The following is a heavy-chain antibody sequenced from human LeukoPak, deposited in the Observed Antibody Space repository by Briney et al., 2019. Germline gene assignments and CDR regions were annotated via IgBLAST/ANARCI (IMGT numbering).Heavy chain of an antibody. CDR3: TRPYYYDSSIGY. V-gene: IGHV3-73*01. Sequence: WGSLRLSCAASGFTFSGSAMHRVRQASGKGLEWVGRIRSKANSYATAYAASVKGRFTISRDDSKNTAYLQMNSLKTEDTAVYYCTRPYYYDSSIGYWGQGTLVTVSS. J-gene: IGHJ4*02. CDR1: GFTFSGSA. D-gene: IGHD3-22*01. CDR2: IRSKANSYAT.